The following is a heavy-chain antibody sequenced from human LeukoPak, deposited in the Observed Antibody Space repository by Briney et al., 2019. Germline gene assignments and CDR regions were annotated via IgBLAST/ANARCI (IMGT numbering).Heavy chain of an antibody. D-gene: IGHD1-14*01. CDR1: GGTFSSYA. CDR2: IIPIFGTA. Sequence: SVKVSCKASGGTFSSYASSWVRQAPGQALEWMGGIIPIFGTANYAQKFQGRVTITADESTSTAYMELSSLRSEDTAVYYCARQERRVSRKTYYYYYGMDVWGQGTTVTVSS. CDR3: ARQERRVSRKTYYYYYGMDV. V-gene: IGHV1-69*13. J-gene: IGHJ6*02.